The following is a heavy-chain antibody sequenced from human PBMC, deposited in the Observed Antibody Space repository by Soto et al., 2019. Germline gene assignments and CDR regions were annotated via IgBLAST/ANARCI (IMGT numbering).Heavy chain of an antibody. CDR3: ARDSWPSDYGDPPKDPLIYYFDY. Sequence: ASVKVSCKASGYTFTSYGISWVRQAPGQGLEWMGWISAYNGNTNYAQKLHGRVTMTTDTSTSTAYMELWSLRSDDTAVYYCARDSWPSDYGDPPKDPLIYYFDYWGQGTLVTVSS. CDR2: ISAYNGNT. D-gene: IGHD4-17*01. CDR1: GYTFTSYG. J-gene: IGHJ4*02. V-gene: IGHV1-18*01.